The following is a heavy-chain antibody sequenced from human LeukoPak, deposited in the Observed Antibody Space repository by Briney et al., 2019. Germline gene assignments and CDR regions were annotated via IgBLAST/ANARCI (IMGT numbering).Heavy chain of an antibody. CDR3: ARDRGSNSFDY. CDR1: GYTFIAYY. V-gene: IGHV1-2*02. Sequence: ASVKVSCKAHGYTFIAYYMHWVRQAPGQGLEWMGWINPDSGGTNYAQRFHGRVTMTRDTSISTAYMELSRLTSDDTAVYYCARDRGSNSFDYWGQGTLVTVSA. J-gene: IGHJ4*02. CDR2: INPDSGGT. D-gene: IGHD4-23*01.